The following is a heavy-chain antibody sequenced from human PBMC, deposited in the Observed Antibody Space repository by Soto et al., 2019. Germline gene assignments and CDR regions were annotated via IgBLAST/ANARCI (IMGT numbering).Heavy chain of an antibody. CDR1: GYTFTSYY. Sequence: ASVKVSCKASGYTFTSYYIHWVRQAPGQGPEWMGIINPGGGSTNYALKFQGRVTLTRDTSASTVLMELSSLRSEDTAIYYCTRLNTLTNVFDIWGQGTMVTVSS. CDR3: TRLNTLTNVFDI. V-gene: IGHV1-46*03. D-gene: IGHD4-17*01. J-gene: IGHJ3*02. CDR2: INPGGGST.